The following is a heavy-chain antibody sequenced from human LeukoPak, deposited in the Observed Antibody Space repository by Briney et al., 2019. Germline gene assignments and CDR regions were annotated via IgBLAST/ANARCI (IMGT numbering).Heavy chain of an antibody. Sequence: ASVKVSCKASGYTFTGYYMHWARQAPGQGLEWMGWINPNSGGKNYAQKFQGRVTMTRDTSISTAYMELSRLRSDDTAVYYCAREGRYYDSSGYYPVDHWGQGTLVTVSS. CDR3: AREGRYYDSSGYYPVDH. CDR2: INPNSGGK. CDR1: GYTFTGYY. D-gene: IGHD3-22*01. J-gene: IGHJ4*02. V-gene: IGHV1-2*02.